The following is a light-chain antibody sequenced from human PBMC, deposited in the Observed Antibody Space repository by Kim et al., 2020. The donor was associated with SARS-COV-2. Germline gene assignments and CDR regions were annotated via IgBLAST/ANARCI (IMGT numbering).Light chain of an antibody. CDR3: QAWDSSTAV. J-gene: IGLJ3*02. CDR2: QDS. V-gene: IGLV3-1*01. Sequence: SVSPGQTASITCSGDKLGDKYACWYQQKPGQPTVLVIYQDSKRPSGIPGRFSGSNSGNTATLTISGTQAMDEADYYCQAWDSSTAVFGGGTQLTVL. CDR1: KLGDKY.